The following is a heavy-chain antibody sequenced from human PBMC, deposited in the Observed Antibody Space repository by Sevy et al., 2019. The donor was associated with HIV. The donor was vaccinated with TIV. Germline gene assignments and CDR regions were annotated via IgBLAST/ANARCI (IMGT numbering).Heavy chain of an antibody. V-gene: IGHV3-30*18. CDR3: AKDGCISTSCYRNNWYYYYGMDV. CDR1: GFTFSSYG. Sequence: GGSLRLSCAASGFTFSSYGMHRVRQAPGKGLEWVAVISYDGSNKYYADSVKGRFTISRDNSKNTLYLQMNSLRAEDTAVYYCAKDGCISTSCYRNNWYYYYGMDVWGQGTTVTVSS. D-gene: IGHD2-2*01. CDR2: ISYDGSNK. J-gene: IGHJ6*02.